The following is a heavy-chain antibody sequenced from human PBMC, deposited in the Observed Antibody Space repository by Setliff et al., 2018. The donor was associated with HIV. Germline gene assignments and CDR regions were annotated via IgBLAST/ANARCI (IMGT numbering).Heavy chain of an antibody. CDR2: INPNSGGT. D-gene: IGHD6-19*01. J-gene: IGHJ6*03. V-gene: IGHV1-2*02. CDR1: GYTFTGYY. Sequence: ASVKVSCKASGYTFTGYYIHWVRQAPGQGLQWMGWINPNSGGTNYAQKFQGRVSMTRDTSIRTAYMELSSLRSEDTAVYYCARGAWYTSGWYSSRYLDVWGKGTTVTVSS. CDR3: ARGAWYTSGWYSSRYLDV.